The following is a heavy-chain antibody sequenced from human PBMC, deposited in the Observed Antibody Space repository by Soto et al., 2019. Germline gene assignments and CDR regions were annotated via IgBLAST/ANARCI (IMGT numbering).Heavy chain of an antibody. Sequence: QVQLVESGGGVVQPGGSLRLSCAASGFSFSNYGMHWVRQAPGKGLEWVAVIWYDGNNKYYADSVKGRFTVSRDISNNTLYLQMNSLRVDDTAVYYWARYLWSVALDVWGRGTTVTISS. D-gene: IGHD2-15*01. CDR1: GFSFSNYG. J-gene: IGHJ6*02. CDR3: ARYLWSVALDV. V-gene: IGHV3-33*01. CDR2: IWYDGNNK.